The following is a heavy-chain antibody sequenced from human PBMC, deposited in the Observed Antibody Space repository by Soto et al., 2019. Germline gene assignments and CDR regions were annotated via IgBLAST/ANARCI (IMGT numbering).Heavy chain of an antibody. V-gene: IGHV4-39*01. Sequence: SETLSLTCTVSGGSLSSSSYYWGWIRQPPGKGLDWLGSGFYSGSTYYNPSLKSRVTISVDTSKNQFSLKLRSVTAADTAVYYCARTLYTSGRHFHYWGQGALVTVS. CDR2: GFYSGST. CDR3: ARTLYTSGRHFHY. CDR1: GGSLSSSSYY. J-gene: IGHJ4*02. D-gene: IGHD6-19*01.